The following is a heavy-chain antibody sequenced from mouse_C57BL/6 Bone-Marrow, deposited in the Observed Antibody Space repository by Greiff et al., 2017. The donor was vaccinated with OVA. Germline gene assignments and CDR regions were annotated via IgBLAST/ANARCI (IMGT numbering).Heavy chain of an antibody. Sequence: EVKLQESGGGLVKPGGSLKLSCAASGFTFSSYAMSWVRQTPEKRLEWVATISDGGSYTYYPDNVKGRFTISRDNAKNNLYLQMSHLKSEDTAMYYCAREKPPGAYWGQGTLVTVSA. J-gene: IGHJ3*01. CDR1: GFTFSSYA. V-gene: IGHV5-4*01. CDR2: ISDGGSYT. CDR3: AREKPPGAY.